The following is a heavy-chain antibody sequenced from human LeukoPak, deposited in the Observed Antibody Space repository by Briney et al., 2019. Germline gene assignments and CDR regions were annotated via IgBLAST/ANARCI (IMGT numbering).Heavy chain of an antibody. V-gene: IGHV3-33*08. J-gene: IGHJ4*02. Sequence: PGGSLRLSCAASGFTFSRYGMNWVRQAPGKGLEWVALMWGDGTNKYYADSVKGRFTISRDNSKNTLYLQMNSLRAEDTAVYYCARDLGYSSGHPFDYWGQGTLVTVSS. CDR1: GFTFSRYG. CDR3: ARDLGYSSGHPFDY. CDR2: MWGDGTNK. D-gene: IGHD6-25*01.